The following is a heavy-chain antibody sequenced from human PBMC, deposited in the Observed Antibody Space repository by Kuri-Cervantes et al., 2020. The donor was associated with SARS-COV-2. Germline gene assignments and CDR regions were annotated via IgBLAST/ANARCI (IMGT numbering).Heavy chain of an antibody. CDR3: ARAEGIEDFDY. D-gene: IGHD1-14*01. Sequence: ASVKVSCKASGYTFTGYYMRWVRQAPGQGLEWMGWINPNSGGTNYAQKFQGMVTMTSDTSITTAYMELSRLTHDDTAVYYCARAEGIEDFDYWGQGTLVTVSS. V-gene: IGHV1-2*02. J-gene: IGHJ4*02. CDR2: INPNSGGT. CDR1: GYTFTGYY.